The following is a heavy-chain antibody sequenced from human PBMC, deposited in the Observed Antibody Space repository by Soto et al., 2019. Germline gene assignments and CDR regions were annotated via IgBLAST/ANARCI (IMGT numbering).Heavy chain of an antibody. CDR2: INSDGSST. J-gene: IGHJ4*02. Sequence: GGSLRLSCAASGFTFTTYWMHWVRQDPGKGLVWVSHINSDGSSTTYADSVKGRFTISRDNAKNTLYLQMNSLRAEDTAVYYCARDRNPFDYVLEYWGQGTLVTVSS. CDR1: GFTFTTYW. V-gene: IGHV3-74*01. CDR3: ARDRNPFDYVLEY. D-gene: IGHD4-17*01.